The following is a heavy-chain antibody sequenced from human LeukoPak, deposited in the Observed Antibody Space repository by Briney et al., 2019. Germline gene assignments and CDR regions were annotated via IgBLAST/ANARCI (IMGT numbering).Heavy chain of an antibody. Sequence: GGALQSSSQGAGCAFTNYWSAWGGRMPGKGMERMGGIYPAHSDTTFSPSFQGQVTISPDNSISTAYLQWTSLKAPDTAMYYCARFDRSSSWFSGFDIWGQGTMVTVSS. CDR2: IYPAHSDT. CDR3: ARFDRSSSWFSGFDI. CDR1: GCAFTNYW. J-gene: IGHJ3*02. D-gene: IGHD3-10*01. V-gene: IGHV5-51*01.